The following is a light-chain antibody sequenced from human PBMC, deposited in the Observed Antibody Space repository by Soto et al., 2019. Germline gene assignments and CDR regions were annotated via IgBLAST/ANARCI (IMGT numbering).Light chain of an antibody. CDR3: QQYFSNPPMYT. Sequence: DIVMTQSPDSLAVSLGERATINCRSSQSVFYSSNKKNYLAWYQQKPGQPPKLLFYWASTRESGVPDRFSGSVSGTDFTLTISSLQAEDVAVYYCQQYFSNPPMYTFGQGTKVEIK. J-gene: IGKJ2*01. CDR1: QSVFYSSNKKNY. V-gene: IGKV4-1*01. CDR2: WAS.